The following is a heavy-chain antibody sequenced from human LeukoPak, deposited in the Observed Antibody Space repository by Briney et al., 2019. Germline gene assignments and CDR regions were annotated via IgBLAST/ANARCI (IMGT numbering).Heavy chain of an antibody. V-gene: IGHV1-2*02. CDR3: ARVSYISTAYGDPNWYFDL. J-gene: IGHJ2*01. CDR2: INPNSGGT. Sequence: ASVKVSCKASGYTFTDYYMHWVRQAPGQGLEWMGWINPNSGGTNYAQNSQGRVTMTRDTSITTAYMDLSSLGSDDTAVYYCARVSYISTAYGDPNWYFDLWGRGTLVTVSS. D-gene: IGHD4-17*01. CDR1: GYTFTDYY.